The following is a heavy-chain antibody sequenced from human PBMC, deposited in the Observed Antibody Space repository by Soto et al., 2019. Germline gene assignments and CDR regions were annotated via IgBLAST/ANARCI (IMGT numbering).Heavy chain of an antibody. CDR2: INAGNGNT. CDR3: ARAGSLIVMNGMDV. J-gene: IGHJ6*02. D-gene: IGHD3-16*02. Sequence: ASVKVSCKASGYTFTSYAMHWVRQAPGQRLEWMGWINAGNGNTKYSQKFQGRVTITRDTSASTAYMELSSLRSEDTAVYYCARAGSLIVMNGMDVWGQGTTVTVSS. CDR1: GYTFTSYA. V-gene: IGHV1-3*01.